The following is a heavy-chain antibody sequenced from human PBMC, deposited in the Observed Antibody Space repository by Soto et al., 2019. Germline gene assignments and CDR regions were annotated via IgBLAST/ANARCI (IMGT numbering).Heavy chain of an antibody. V-gene: IGHV3-21*01. J-gene: IGHJ5*02. D-gene: IGHD2-2*02. Sequence: EVQLVESGGGLVKPGGSLRLSCVASGFTFSSYSMNWVRQAPGKGLEWVSSISSSSSYIYYADSVKGRFTISRDNAKNSLYLQMNSLRAEDTAVYYCARAPVVPAAIPSRGGWFDPWGQGTLVTVSS. CDR1: GFTFSSYS. CDR3: ARAPVVPAAIPSRGGWFDP. CDR2: ISSSSSYI.